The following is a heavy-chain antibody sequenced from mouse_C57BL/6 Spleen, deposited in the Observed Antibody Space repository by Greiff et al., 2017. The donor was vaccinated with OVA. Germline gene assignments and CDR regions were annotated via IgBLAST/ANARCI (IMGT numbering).Heavy chain of an antibody. CDR2: IDPENGDT. J-gene: IGHJ4*01. D-gene: IGHD1-1*01. CDR3: TTGYYGSDYAMDY. Sequence: VHVKQSGAELVRPGASVKLSCTASGFNIKDDYMHWVKQRPEQGLEWIGWIDPENGDTEYASKFQGKATITADTSSNTAYLQLSSLTSEDTAVYYCTTGYYGSDYAMDYWGQGTSVTVSS. V-gene: IGHV14-4*01. CDR1: GFNIKDDY.